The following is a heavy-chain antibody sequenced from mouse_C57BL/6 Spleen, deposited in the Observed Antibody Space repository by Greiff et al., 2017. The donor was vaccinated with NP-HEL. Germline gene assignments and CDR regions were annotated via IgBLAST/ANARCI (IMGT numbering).Heavy chain of an antibody. D-gene: IGHD2-3*01. CDR3: ARPRNDGSTGFAY. CDR1: GFTFSDYG. CDR2: ISNLAYSI. Sequence: DVQLVESGGGLVQPGGSLKLSCAASGFTFSDYGMAWVRQAPRKGPEWVAFISNLAYSIYYADTVTGRFTISRENAKNTLYLEMSSLRSEDTAMYYCARPRNDGSTGFAYWGQGTLVTVSA. V-gene: IGHV5-15*01. J-gene: IGHJ3*01.